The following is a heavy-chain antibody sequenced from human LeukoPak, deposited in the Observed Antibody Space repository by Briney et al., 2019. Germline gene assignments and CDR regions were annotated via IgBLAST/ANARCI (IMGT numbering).Heavy chain of an antibody. D-gene: IGHD5-12*01. Sequence: GGSLRLSCAASGFSFRSYGMHWVRQAPGKGLEWVALICYDGSNTHYADSVKGRFTISRENSKNTLYLQMNSLRVEDTAVYYCARDQSAVGSGLDASDIWGQGTMVTVSS. CDR3: ARDQSAVGSGLDASDI. CDR2: ICYDGSNT. V-gene: IGHV3-33*01. J-gene: IGHJ3*02. CDR1: GFSFRSYG.